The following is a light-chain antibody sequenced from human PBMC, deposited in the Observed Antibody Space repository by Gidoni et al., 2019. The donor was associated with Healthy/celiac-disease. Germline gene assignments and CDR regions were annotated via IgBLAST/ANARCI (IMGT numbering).Light chain of an antibody. CDR3: SSYTSSSTVIV. CDR1: SSDVGGYNY. J-gene: IGLJ1*01. V-gene: IGLV2-14*01. Sequence: QSALTQPASVSGSPGQSITISCTGTSSDVGGYNYVSWYQQHPGKAPNLMIYEVSNRPSGVSHRFSGSQSGNTASLTISGLQAEDEADYYCSSYTSSSTVIVFGTGTKVTVL. CDR2: EVS.